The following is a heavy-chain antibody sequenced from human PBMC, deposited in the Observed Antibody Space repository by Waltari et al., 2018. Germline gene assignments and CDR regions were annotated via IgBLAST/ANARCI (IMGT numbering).Heavy chain of an antibody. CDR1: GGTFCSYS. D-gene: IGHD3-10*01. CDR2: IIPIFGTA. V-gene: IGHV1-69*01. J-gene: IGHJ4*02. CDR3: ARERNYGSGSYYNFYYFDY. Sequence: QVQLVQSGAEVKKPGSSVKVSCKASGGTFCSYSIRWVRLAPGQGLEWMGGIIPIFGTANYAQKFQGRVTITADESTSTAYMELSSLRSEDTAVYYCARERNYGSGSYYNFYYFDYWGQGTLVTVSS.